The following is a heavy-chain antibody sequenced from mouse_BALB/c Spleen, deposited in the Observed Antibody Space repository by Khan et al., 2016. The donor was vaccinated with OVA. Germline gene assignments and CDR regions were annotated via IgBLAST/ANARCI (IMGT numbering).Heavy chain of an antibody. CDR2: ISTYSGKT. Sequence: QVQLKQSGPELVGPGVSVKISCKSSGYTFTDYAMHWVQQSPAKGLEWMGVISTYSGKTNYNQKFKGKATMTVNQSSRTAYMKIARLTSEDSVIYYCARPYTPRAYFDVWGAGTTVTVSS. D-gene: IGHD2-10*01. V-gene: IGHV1S137*01. CDR1: GYTFTDYA. J-gene: IGHJ1*01. CDR3: ARPYTPRAYFDV.